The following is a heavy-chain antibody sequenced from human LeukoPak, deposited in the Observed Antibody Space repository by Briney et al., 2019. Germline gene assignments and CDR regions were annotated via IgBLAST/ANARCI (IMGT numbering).Heavy chain of an antibody. J-gene: IGHJ4*02. CDR2: ISYDGSNK. D-gene: IGHD3-22*01. Sequence: GGSLRLSCVASGSTFSNYALHWVRQAPGKGLEWVALISYDGSNKYYADSVKGRFTISRDTSKNTLYLQMNSLRAEDTAVYYCAKGLSSGYSGSDYWGQGTLVTVSS. CDR3: AKGLSSGYSGSDY. CDR1: GSTFSNYA. V-gene: IGHV3-30*04.